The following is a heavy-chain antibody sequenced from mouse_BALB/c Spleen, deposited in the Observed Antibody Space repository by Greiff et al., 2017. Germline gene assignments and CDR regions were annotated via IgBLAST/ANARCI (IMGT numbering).Heavy chain of an antibody. D-gene: IGHD1-2*01. Sequence: QVQLKESGPGLVAPSQSLSITCTVSGFSLTSYGVHWVRQPPGKGLEWLGVIWAGGSTNYNSALMSRLSISKDNSKSQVFLKMNSLQTDDTAMYYCARDFITTPYFDYWGQGTTLTVSS. J-gene: IGHJ2*01. V-gene: IGHV2-9*02. CDR3: ARDFITTPYFDY. CDR2: IWAGGST. CDR1: GFSLTSYG.